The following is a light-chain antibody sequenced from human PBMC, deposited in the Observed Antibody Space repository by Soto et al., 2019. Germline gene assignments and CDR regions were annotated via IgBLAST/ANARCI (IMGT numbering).Light chain of an antibody. CDR3: CSFPDTFTYV. CDR1: SNDVGSYDL. J-gene: IGLJ1*01. CDR2: EVH. Sequence: QSVLTQPASVSGSPGQSITISCTGTSNDVGSYDLVSWYQHHPGKTPKLMIYEVHKRPSGVSNRFSGSKSGTTASLTISGLQTEDEAAYYCCSFPDTFTYVFGTGTKVTGL. V-gene: IGLV2-23*02.